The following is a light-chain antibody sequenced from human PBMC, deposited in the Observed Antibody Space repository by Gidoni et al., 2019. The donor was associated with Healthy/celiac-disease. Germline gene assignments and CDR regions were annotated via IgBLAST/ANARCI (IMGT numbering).Light chain of an antibody. CDR2: GNS. V-gene: IGLV1-40*01. CDR3: QSYDSSLSGSV. CDR1: SSNIGAGYD. J-gene: IGLJ2*01. Sequence: QSVLTQPPSVSGAPGQRVTISCTGSSSNIGAGYDVHWYQQLPGTAPNLLIYGNSHRPSGVPDRFSGSKSGTSASLAITVLQAEDEADYYCQSYDSSLSGSVFGGGTKLTVL.